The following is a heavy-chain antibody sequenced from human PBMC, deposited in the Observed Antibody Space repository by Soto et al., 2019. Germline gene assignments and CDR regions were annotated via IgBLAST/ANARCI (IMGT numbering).Heavy chain of an antibody. V-gene: IGHV1-18*04. CDR3: ARDDSGDYHLDP. J-gene: IGHJ5*02. Sequence: ASVKVSCKASGYTFTGYHISWVRQAPGQGLEWMGWISAYNGNTNYAQKLQGRVTMTTDTSMSTAYMELRSLRSDDTAVYYCARDDSGDYHLDPWGQGTLVTVSS. CDR1: GYTFTGYH. D-gene: IGHD3-22*01. CDR2: ISAYNGNT.